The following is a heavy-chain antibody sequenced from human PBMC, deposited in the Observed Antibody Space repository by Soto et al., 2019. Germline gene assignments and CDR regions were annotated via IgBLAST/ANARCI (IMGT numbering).Heavy chain of an antibody. CDR3: AKVSVVVPAAMVGYYYGMDV. J-gene: IGHJ6*02. V-gene: IGHV3-23*01. D-gene: IGHD2-2*01. CDR2: ISGSGGST. Sequence: EVQLLESGGGLVQPGGSLRLSCAASGFTFSSYAMSWVRQAPGKGLEWVSAISGSGGSTYYADSVKGRFTISRDNSKNTLYLQMNSLRAEDTAVYYCAKVSVVVPAAMVGYYYGMDVWGQGTTVTVSS. CDR1: GFTFSSYA.